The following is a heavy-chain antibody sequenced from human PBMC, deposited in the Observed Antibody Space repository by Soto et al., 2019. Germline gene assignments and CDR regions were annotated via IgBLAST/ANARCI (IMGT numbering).Heavy chain of an antibody. CDR2: IYYNDDR. D-gene: IGHD5-12*01. Sequence: QITLQESGPTLVKPTQTLTLTCTFSGFSFTTAGVAVCWIRQTPGGALEWLTLIYYNDDRRFSPSLKTRLTITGDTSKNQVVLSLTNVDPGDTATYFCAHSDGGYEIIYFDFWGQGIQVTVAS. CDR3: AHSDGGYEIIYFDF. CDR1: GFSFTTAGVA. J-gene: IGHJ4*02. V-gene: IGHV2-5*01.